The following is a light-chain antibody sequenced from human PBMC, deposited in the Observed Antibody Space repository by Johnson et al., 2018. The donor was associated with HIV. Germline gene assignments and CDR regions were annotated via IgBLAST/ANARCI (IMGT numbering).Light chain of an antibody. CDR1: SSNIGNNY. V-gene: IGLV1-51*02. CDR3: GTWDSRLSAGV. Sequence: QSVLTQPPSVSAAPGQKVTISCSGSSSNIGNNYVSWYQQLPGTAPKLLIYENNKRPSGIPDRFSGSKSGTSATLGITGLQTGDEADCYCGTWDSRLSAGVVGPGATVTVL. CDR2: ENN. J-gene: IGLJ1*01.